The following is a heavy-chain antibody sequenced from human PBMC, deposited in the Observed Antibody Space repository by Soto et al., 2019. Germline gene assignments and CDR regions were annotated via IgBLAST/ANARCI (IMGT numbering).Heavy chain of an antibody. CDR3: ATKQWLIQGNWFDP. CDR1: GGSISSSSYY. CDR2: FYYSGST. Sequence: SETLSLTCTVSGGSISSSSYYWGWIRQPPGKGLEWIGSFYYSGSTYYNPSLKSRVTISVDTSKNQFSLKLSSVTAADTAVYYCATKQWLIQGNWFDPWGQGTLVTVSS. V-gene: IGHV4-39*01. J-gene: IGHJ5*02. D-gene: IGHD6-19*01.